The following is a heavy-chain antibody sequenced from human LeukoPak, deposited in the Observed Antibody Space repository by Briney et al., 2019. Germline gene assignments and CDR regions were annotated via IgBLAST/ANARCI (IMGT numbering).Heavy chain of an antibody. Sequence: PGRSLRLSCAASGFTFDDYAMHWVRQAPGKGLEWVSGISWNSGGIGYADSVKGRFTISRDNAKNSLYLQMNSLRAEDTALYYCAKDIGIVVVPAASRSDYYYGMDVWGQGTTVTVSS. CDR1: GFTFDDYA. CDR2: ISWNSGGI. CDR3: AKDIGIVVVPAASRSDYYYGMDV. J-gene: IGHJ6*02. V-gene: IGHV3-9*01. D-gene: IGHD2-2*01.